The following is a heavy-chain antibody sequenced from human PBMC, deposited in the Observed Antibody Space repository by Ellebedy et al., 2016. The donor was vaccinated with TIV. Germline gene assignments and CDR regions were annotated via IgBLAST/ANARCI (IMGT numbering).Heavy chain of an antibody. CDR3: ARDGAVAGRGFYYFDY. CDR1: GFTFSSYS. J-gene: IGHJ4*02. Sequence: GESLKISCAASGFTFSSYSMNWVRQAPGKGLEWVSSISSSSSYIYYADSVKGRFTISRDNAKNSLYLQMNSLRAEDTAVYYCARDGAVAGRGFYYFDYWGQGTLVTVSS. D-gene: IGHD6-19*01. V-gene: IGHV3-21*01. CDR2: ISSSSSYI.